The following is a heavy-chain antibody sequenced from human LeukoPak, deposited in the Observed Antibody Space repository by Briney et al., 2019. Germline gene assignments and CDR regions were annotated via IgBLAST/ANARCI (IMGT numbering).Heavy chain of an antibody. Sequence: PGGSLRLSCAASGFTFSSYSMNWVRQAPGKGLEWVSYISSSSSTTYYADSVEGRCTISRDNAKKSLYLQMNSLRDEDTAVYYCARAVVGATSHWFDPWGQGTLVTVSS. CDR3: ARAVVGATSHWFDP. CDR1: GFTFSSYS. CDR2: ISSSSSTT. V-gene: IGHV3-48*02. D-gene: IGHD1-26*01. J-gene: IGHJ5*02.